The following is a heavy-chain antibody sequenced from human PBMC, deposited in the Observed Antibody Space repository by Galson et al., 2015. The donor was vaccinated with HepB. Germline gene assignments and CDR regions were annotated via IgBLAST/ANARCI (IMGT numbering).Heavy chain of an antibody. CDR3: ARDRPYGVLLWFGELLPPTYGMDV. CDR2: INPSGGST. Sequence: SVKVSCKASGGTFSSYYMHWVRQAPGQGLEWMGIINPSGGSTSYAQKFQGRVTMTRDTSTSTVYMELSSLRSEDTAVYYCARDRPYGVLLWFGELLPPTYGMDVWGQGTTVTVSS. V-gene: IGHV1-46*03. CDR1: GGTFSSYY. D-gene: IGHD3-10*01. J-gene: IGHJ6*02.